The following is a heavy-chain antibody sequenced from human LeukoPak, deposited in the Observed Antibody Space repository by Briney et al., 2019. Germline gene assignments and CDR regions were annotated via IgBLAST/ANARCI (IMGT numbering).Heavy chain of an antibody. CDR3: TTDRMIYATNWAVSWFDP. V-gene: IGHV3-15*01. D-gene: IGHD2-8*01. J-gene: IGHJ5*02. CDR1: GFTFSSYS. Sequence: GGSPRLSCAASGFTFSSYSMNWVRQAPGKGLEWVGRVKTKGDGGAADYAAPVKGRFTISRDDSTKTLYLQMNSLKTEDTAVYYCTTDRMIYATNWAVSWFDPWGQGTLVTVSS. CDR2: VKTKGDGGAA.